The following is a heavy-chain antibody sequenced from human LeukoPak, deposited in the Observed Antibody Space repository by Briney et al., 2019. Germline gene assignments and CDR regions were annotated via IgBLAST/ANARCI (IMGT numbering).Heavy chain of an antibody. CDR2: INPSGGST. Sequence: GASVKVSCKASGYTFTSYYMHWVRQAPGQGLEWMGIINPSGGSTSYAQKFQGRVTMTRDTSISTAYMELSRLRSDDTAVYYCARVTLDAFDIWGQGTMVTVSS. J-gene: IGHJ3*02. CDR3: ARVTLDAFDI. CDR1: GYTFTSYY. V-gene: IGHV1-46*01.